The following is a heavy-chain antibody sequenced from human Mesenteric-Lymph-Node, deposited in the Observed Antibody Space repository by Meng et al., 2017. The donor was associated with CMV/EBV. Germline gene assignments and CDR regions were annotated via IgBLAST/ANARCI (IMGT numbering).Heavy chain of an antibody. V-gene: IGHV4-34*01. CDR2: INHSGST. Sequence: SETLSLTCAVYGGSFSGYYWSWIRQPPGKGLEWIGEINHSGSTNYNPSLKSRVTISVDTSKNQFSLKLSSVTAADTAVYYCARHSITIFGVVIQLFDYWGQGTLVTVSS. CDR1: GGSFSGYY. D-gene: IGHD3-3*01. J-gene: IGHJ4*02. CDR3: ARHSITIFGVVIQLFDY.